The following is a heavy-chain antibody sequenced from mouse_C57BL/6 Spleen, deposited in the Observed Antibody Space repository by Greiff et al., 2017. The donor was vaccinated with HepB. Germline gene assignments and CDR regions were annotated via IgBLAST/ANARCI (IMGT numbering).Heavy chain of an antibody. J-gene: IGHJ3*01. CDR1: GYTFTDYE. CDR3: TRGASYNPAWFAY. CDR2: IDPETGGT. D-gene: IGHD6-1*01. Sequence: VKLMEPGAELVRPGASVTLSCKASGYTFTDYEMHWVKQTPVHGLEWIGAIDPETGGTAYNPKFKGKAILTADKSSSTAYMELRSLTSEDSAVYYCTRGASYNPAWFAYWGQGTLVTVSA. V-gene: IGHV1-15*01.